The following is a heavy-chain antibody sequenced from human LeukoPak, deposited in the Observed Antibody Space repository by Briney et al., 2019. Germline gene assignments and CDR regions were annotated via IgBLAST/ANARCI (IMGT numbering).Heavy chain of an antibody. J-gene: IGHJ4*02. Sequence: GGSLRLSCAASGFTFSSYAMHWVRQAPGKGLEYVSAISSNGGSTYYANSVKGRFNISRDNSKNTLYLQMNSLRAEDTAVYYCASGLRFLEWFPFDYWGQGTLVTVSS. CDR3: ASGLRFLEWFPFDY. CDR1: GFTFSSYA. V-gene: IGHV3-64*01. D-gene: IGHD3-3*01. CDR2: ISSNGGST.